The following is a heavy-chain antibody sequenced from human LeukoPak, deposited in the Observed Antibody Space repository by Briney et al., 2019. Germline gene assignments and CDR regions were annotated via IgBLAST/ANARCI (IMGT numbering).Heavy chain of an antibody. Sequence: GGSLRLSCAASGFTFSSYWMHWVRQAPGKGLVWVSRINSDGSSTSYADSVKGRFTISRDNSKNTLYLQMNSLRAEDTAVYYCARSFGYGYYFDYWGQGTLVTVSS. V-gene: IGHV3-74*01. CDR3: ARSFGYGYYFDY. CDR2: INSDGSST. D-gene: IGHD5-18*01. CDR1: GFTFSSYW. J-gene: IGHJ4*02.